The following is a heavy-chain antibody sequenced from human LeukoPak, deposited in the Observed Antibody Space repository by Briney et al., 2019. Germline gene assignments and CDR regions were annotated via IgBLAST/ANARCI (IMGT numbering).Heavy chain of an antibody. CDR3: ARASAAAVNWFEP. V-gene: IGHV4-31*03. Sequence: SETLSLTCHVSGDSVNSDGYYWSWIRQHPGKGLEWIGYIYYSGSTYYNPSLKSRVTLSVDTSKNQSSLKVSSVTAADTAVYYCARASAAAVNWFEPWGQGTLVTVSS. D-gene: IGHD6-25*01. J-gene: IGHJ5*02. CDR1: GDSVNSDGYY. CDR2: IYYSGST.